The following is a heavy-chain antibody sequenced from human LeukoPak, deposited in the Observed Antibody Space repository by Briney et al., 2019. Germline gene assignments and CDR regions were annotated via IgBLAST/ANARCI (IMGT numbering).Heavy chain of an antibody. J-gene: IGHJ3*02. D-gene: IGHD3-22*01. Sequence: PGGSLRLSCAASGFTFSSYGMHWVRQAPGKGLEWVAVISYDGSNKYYADSVKGRFTISRDNSKNTLYLQMNSVSAADTAVYCCAKEEVEKYYYDSSGYFFGTYAFDIWGQGTMVTVSS. CDR2: ISYDGSNK. V-gene: IGHV3-30*18. CDR1: GFTFSSYG. CDR3: AKEEVEKYYYDSSGYFFGTYAFDI.